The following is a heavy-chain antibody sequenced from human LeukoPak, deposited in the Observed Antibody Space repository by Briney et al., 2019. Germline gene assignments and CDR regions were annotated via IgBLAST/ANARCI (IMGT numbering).Heavy chain of an antibody. Sequence: PGGSLRLSCAASGFTFSTYTMSWVRQAPGKGLQWVAYISDSGTTVDYADSVKGRFSISRDNTENSLYLQMNSLRVEDTGFYYCARDVGADFWGQGTLVTVSS. CDR3: ARDVGADF. V-gene: IGHV3-48*04. CDR1: GFTFSTYT. CDR2: ISDSGTTV. D-gene: IGHD1-26*01. J-gene: IGHJ4*02.